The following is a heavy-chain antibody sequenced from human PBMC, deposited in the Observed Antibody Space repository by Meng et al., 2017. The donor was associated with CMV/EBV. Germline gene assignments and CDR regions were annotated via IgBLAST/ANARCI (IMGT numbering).Heavy chain of an antibody. Sequence: GSLRLSCAVCGGSFSGYYWSWIRQPPGKGLEWIGEINHSGSTNYNPSLKSRVTISVDTSKNQFSLKLSSVTAADTAVYYCARDGVGATTGFDYWGQGTLVTVSS. CDR2: INHSGST. CDR1: GGSFSGYY. V-gene: IGHV4-34*01. D-gene: IGHD1-26*01. CDR3: ARDGVGATTGFDY. J-gene: IGHJ4*02.